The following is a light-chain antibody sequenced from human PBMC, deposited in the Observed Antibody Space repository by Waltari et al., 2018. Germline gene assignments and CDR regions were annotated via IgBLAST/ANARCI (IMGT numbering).Light chain of an antibody. V-gene: IGKV3-15*01. CDR2: GAS. J-gene: IGKJ1*01. CDR3: QQYNDWPRT. Sequence: EIVMTQSPATLSVSPGERATLSCRASQSVSSNLAWYQQNPGQSPRLLIYGASTRATGIAARFSGSGSGTEFTLTISSLLSEDFALYYCQQYNDWPRTFGQGTKVEI. CDR1: QSVSSN.